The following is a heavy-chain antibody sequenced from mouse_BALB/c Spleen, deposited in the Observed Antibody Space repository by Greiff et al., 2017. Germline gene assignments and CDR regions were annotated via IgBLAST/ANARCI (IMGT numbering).Heavy chain of an antibody. CDR1: GYTFTDYN. CDR2: INPNNGGT. V-gene: IGHV1-18*01. J-gene: IGHJ4*01. D-gene: IGHD1-1*01. Sequence: VQLKESGPELVNPVASVKIPCKASGYTFTDYNMDWVKQSHGKSLEWIGDINPNNGGTIYNQKFKGKATLTVDKSSSTAYMELRSLTSEDTAVYYCARFYGSSYYYAMDYWGQGTSVTVSS. CDR3: ARFYGSSYYYAMDY.